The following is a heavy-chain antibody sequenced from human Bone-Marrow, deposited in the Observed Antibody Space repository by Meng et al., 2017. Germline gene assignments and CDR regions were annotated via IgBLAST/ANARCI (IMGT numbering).Heavy chain of an antibody. CDR2: IYYSGST. Sequence: SETLSLTCTVSGGSISSYYWSWIRQPPGKGLEWIGYIYYSGSTNYNPSLKSRVTISVDTSKNQFSLKLSSVTAADTAVYYCARDFEWPYDAFDIWGQGTMVTVSS. CDR1: GGSISSYY. V-gene: IGHV4-59*12. J-gene: IGHJ3*02. CDR3: ARDFEWPYDAFDI. D-gene: IGHD2-8*01.